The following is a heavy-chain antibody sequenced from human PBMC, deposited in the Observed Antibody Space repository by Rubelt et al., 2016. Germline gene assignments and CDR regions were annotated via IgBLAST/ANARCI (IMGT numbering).Heavy chain of an antibody. CDR3: ARAKDGYNPDY. D-gene: IGHD5-24*01. J-gene: IGHJ4*02. Sequence: GKGLEWVSYISSSSSTIYYADSVKGRFTISRDNAKNSLYLQMNSLRAEDTAVYYFARAKDGYNPDYWGQGTLVTVSS. V-gene: IGHV3-48*04. CDR2: ISSSSSTI.